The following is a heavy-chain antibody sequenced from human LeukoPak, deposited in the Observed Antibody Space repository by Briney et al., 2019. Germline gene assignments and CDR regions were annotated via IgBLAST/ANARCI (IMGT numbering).Heavy chain of an antibody. CDR2: IYPGDSDT. CDR3: ARLYDILTSNSFDP. J-gene: IGHJ5*02. V-gene: IGHV5-51*01. CDR1: GYSFSNYW. Sequence: GESLKISCKGSGYSFSNYWIGWVRQMPGKGLEWMGIIYPGDSDTRYSPSFQGQVTISADKSISTAYVQWSSLKASDTAMYYCARLYDILTSNSFDPWGQGTLVTVSS. D-gene: IGHD3-9*01.